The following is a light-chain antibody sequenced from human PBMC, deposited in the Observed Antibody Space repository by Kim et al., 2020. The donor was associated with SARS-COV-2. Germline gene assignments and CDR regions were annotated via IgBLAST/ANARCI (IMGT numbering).Light chain of an antibody. Sequence: DIQMTQSPSSLSASVGDRVTITCRASQSISSYLNWYQQKPRKAPKLLIYAASSLQSGVPSRFSGSGSGTDFTLTISSLQPEDFATYYCQQSYTTLLTFGGGTKLEI. V-gene: IGKV1-39*01. CDR1: QSISSY. J-gene: IGKJ4*01. CDR2: AAS. CDR3: QQSYTTLLT.